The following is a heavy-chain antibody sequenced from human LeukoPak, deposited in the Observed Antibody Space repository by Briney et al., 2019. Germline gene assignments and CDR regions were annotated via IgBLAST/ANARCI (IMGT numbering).Heavy chain of an antibody. CDR2: IYYSGST. Sequence: SETLSLTCTVSGGSISSGGYYWSWIRQHPGKGLEWIGYIYYSGSTYYNPSLKSRVTISVDTSKNQFSLKLSSVTAADTAVYYCASAVWFGESYDAFDIWGQGTMVTVSS. J-gene: IGHJ3*02. CDR1: GGSISSGGYY. V-gene: IGHV4-31*03. D-gene: IGHD3-10*01. CDR3: ASAVWFGESYDAFDI.